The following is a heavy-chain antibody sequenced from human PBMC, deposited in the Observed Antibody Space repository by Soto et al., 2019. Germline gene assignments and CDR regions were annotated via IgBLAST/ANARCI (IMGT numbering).Heavy chain of an antibody. J-gene: IGHJ5*02. V-gene: IGHV4-61*01. D-gene: IGHD6-13*01. CDR3: ARGGSSSWYKGGDNWFDP. CDR2: IYYSGST. Sequence: PSETLSLTCTVSAGSVSSRSYYWSWIRQPPGKGLEWIGYIYYSGSTNYNPSLKSRVTISVDTSKNQFSLKLSSVTAADTAVYYCARGGSSSWYKGGDNWFDPWCQGTLVTVSS. CDR1: AGSVSSRSYY.